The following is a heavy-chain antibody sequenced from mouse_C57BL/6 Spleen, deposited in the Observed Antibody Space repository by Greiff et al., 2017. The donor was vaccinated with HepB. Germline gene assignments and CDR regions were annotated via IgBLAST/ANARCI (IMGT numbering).Heavy chain of an antibody. CDR3: ARSVSIYYGNYDYFDY. Sequence: QVQLQQSGAELVRPGTSVKVSCKASGYAFTNYLIEWVKQRPGQGLEWIGVINPGSGGTNYNEKFKGKATLTADKSSSTAYMQLSSLTSEDSAVYFCARSVSIYYGNYDYFDYWGQGTTLTVSS. V-gene: IGHV1-54*01. D-gene: IGHD2-1*01. CDR2: INPGSGGT. J-gene: IGHJ2*01. CDR1: GYAFTNYL.